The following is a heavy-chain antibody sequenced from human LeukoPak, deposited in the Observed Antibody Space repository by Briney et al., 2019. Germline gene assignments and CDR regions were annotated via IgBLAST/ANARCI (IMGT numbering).Heavy chain of an antibody. CDR3: AKGYYDSSGYYFGYFQH. CDR1: GFTFSSYA. J-gene: IGHJ1*01. Sequence: PGGSLRLSCAASGFTFSSYAMSWVRQAPGKGLEWVSSIRGSGGSTYYADSVKGRFTISRDNSKNTLYLRMNSLRAEDTAIYYCAKGYYDSSGYYFGYFQHWGQGTLVTVSS. V-gene: IGHV3-23*01. D-gene: IGHD3-22*01. CDR2: IRGSGGST.